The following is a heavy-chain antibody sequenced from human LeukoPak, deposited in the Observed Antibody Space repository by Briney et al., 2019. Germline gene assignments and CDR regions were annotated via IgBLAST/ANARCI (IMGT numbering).Heavy chain of an antibody. D-gene: IGHD6-19*01. J-gene: IGHJ4*02. Sequence: GASVKVSCKASGNTFTGYYMHWVRQAPGQGLEWMGWINPNSGGTNYAQKFQGRVTMTRDTSINTAYMELSRLRSDDTAVYYCARDPPRIVVSGSGDYWGQGTLVTVSS. V-gene: IGHV1-2*02. CDR3: ARDPPRIVVSGSGDY. CDR2: INPNSGGT. CDR1: GNTFTGYY.